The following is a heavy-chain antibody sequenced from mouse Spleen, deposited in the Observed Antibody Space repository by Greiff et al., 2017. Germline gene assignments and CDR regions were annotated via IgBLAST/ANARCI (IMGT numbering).Heavy chain of an antibody. CDR2: IYPGDGDT. Sequence: VHLVESGAELARPGASVKLSCKASGYTFTSYWMQWVKQRPGQGLEWIGAIYPGDGDTRYTQKFKGKATLTADKSSSTAYMQLSSLASEDSAVYYCARRYEGAMDYWGQGTSVTVSS. V-gene: IGHV1-87*01. J-gene: IGHJ4*01. CDR3: ARRYEGAMDY. CDR1: GYTFTSYW. D-gene: IGHD1-1*01.